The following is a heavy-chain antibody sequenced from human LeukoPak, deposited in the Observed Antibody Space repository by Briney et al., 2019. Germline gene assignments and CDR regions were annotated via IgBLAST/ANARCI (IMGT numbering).Heavy chain of an antibody. CDR3: ARRGYCSSTSCYAFDY. CDR2: IYYSGST. CDR1: GGHICSLY. D-gene: IGHD2-2*01. Sequence: PGTPALICSVSGGHICSLYGSLIAPHPRKGLGLIGYIYYSGSTNYNHSLTSRVTISVDTSKNQFSLKLSSVTAADTAVYYCARRGYCSSTSCYAFDYWGQGTLVTVSS. V-gene: IGHV4-59*08. J-gene: IGHJ4*02.